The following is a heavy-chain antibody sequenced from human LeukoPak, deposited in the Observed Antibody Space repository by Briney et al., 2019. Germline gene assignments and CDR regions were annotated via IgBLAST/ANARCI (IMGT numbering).Heavy chain of an antibody. V-gene: IGHV2-5*02. CDR3: AHPRRSGDSSGWYYDWFDP. CDR2: LYWGGYN. J-gene: IGHJ5*02. Sequence: TGPTLVNTTQTPKLTCTFSGFSLNTYGVGVGWIPQPPGNALEWLAPLYWGGYNPYSPSPKSRVTITKDTSKNQVVPTMTNMDPVDTATYYCAHPRRSGDSSGWYYDWFDPWGQGTLVTVSS. D-gene: IGHD6-19*01. CDR1: GFSLNTYGVG.